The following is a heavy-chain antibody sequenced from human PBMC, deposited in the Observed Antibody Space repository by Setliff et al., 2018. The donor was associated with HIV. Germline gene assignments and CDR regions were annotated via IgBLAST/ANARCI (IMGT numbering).Heavy chain of an antibody. CDR3: ARAYYDSVWGSHRYRFYYFDY. J-gene: IGHJ4*02. V-gene: IGHV1-46*01. D-gene: IGHD3-16*02. CDR1: GYSFTSYY. CDR2: INPSDNRT. Sequence: ASVKVSCKASGYSFTSYYVHWVRQAPGQGLEWMGIINPSDNRTYYAQKFQGRVTMTRDTSTSSVYMELRSLRSEDTAVYYCARAYYDSVWGSHRYRFYYFDYWGQGSLVTVSS.